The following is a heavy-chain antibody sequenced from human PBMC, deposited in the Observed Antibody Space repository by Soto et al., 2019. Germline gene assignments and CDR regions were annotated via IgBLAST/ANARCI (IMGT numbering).Heavy chain of an antibody. CDR2: IYYSGST. J-gene: IGHJ4*02. V-gene: IGHV4-59*01. CDR1: GGSISSYY. CDR3: AGHYSNYDPFEY. D-gene: IGHD4-4*01. Sequence: SETLSLTCTVSGGSISSYYWSWIRQPPGKGLEWIGYIYYSGSTNYNPSLKSRVTISVDTSKNQFSLNLSFVSVADTAVYYCAGHYSNYDPFEYWGQGTLVTVS.